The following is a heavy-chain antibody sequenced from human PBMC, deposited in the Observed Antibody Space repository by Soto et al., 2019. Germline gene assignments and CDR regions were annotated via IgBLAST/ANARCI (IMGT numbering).Heavy chain of an antibody. CDR1: GSSFTSYW. CDR3: ARHKGGTYYYDSSGYVDFDY. J-gene: IGHJ4*02. CDR2: IYPGDSDS. Sequence: GESLKISCKGSGSSFTSYWIGWVGQMPGKGLEGMGIIYPGDSDSRYSPSFQGQVTISADKSISTTYLQWSSLKAADTAMYYCARHKGGTYYYDSSGYVDFDYWGQGTLVTVSS. V-gene: IGHV5-51*01. D-gene: IGHD3-22*01.